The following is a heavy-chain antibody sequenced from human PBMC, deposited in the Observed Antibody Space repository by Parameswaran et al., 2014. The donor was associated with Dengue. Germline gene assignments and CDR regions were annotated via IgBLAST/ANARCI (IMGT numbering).Heavy chain of an antibody. Sequence: VRQMPGKGLEWVAVISYDGSKKYYADSVKGRFTISRDNSKNTLYLQMNSLRAEDTAVYYCAKTLTVSVHYMDVWGKGTTVTVSS. CDR2: ISYDGSKK. V-gene: IGHV3-30*18. CDR3: AKTLTVSVHYMDV. D-gene: IGHD3-9*01. J-gene: IGHJ6*04.